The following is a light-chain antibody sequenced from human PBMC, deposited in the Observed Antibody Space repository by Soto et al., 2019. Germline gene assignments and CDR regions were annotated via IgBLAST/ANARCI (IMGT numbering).Light chain of an antibody. CDR2: EVS. J-gene: IGLJ1*01. CDR1: TSDVGGYNY. CDR3: LSKTSSISYV. V-gene: IGLV2-14*01. Sequence: QSALTQPASVSGSPGQSITISCTGTTSDVGGYNYVSWYQQHPGKVPKLLIHEVSNRTSGVSNRFSGSKSGNTASLTISGLQAEDEADYYCLSKTSSISYVFGTGTKLTVL.